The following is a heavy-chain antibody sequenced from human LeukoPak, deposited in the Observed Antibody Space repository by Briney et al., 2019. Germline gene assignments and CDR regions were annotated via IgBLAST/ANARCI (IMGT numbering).Heavy chain of an antibody. Sequence: GGSLRLSCAASGFTFSNYAMHWVRQAPGKGLEWVAVISYDATNKYYADSVKGRFTISRDNSKNTLSLQMNSLRPDDTSVYYCARDSQTFGFITPRYWGQGTLVSVSS. V-gene: IGHV3-30-3*01. J-gene: IGHJ4*02. CDR2: ISYDATNK. CDR1: GFTFSNYA. D-gene: IGHD3-22*01. CDR3: ARDSQTFGFITPRY.